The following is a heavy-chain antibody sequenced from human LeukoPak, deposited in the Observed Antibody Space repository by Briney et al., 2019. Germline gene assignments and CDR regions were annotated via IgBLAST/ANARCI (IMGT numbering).Heavy chain of an antibody. J-gene: IGHJ5*02. CDR2: ISSSSSYI. D-gene: IGHD6-19*01. CDR3: ARSDSSGWLNWFDP. V-gene: IGHV3-21*01. CDR1: AFTFSSYE. Sequence: GGSLRLSCAASAFTFSSYEMNWVRQAAGKGLEWVASISSSSSYIYYADSVKGRFTISRDNAKNSLYLQMNSLRAEDTAVYYCARSDSSGWLNWFDPWGQGTLVTVSS.